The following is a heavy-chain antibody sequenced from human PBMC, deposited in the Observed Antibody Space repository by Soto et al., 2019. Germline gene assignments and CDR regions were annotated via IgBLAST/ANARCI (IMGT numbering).Heavy chain of an antibody. D-gene: IGHD3-3*01. CDR1: GFTFSSYE. J-gene: IGHJ6*02. CDR2: ISSSGSTI. V-gene: IGHV3-48*03. CDR3: ARCFGVVIIHYYYGMDV. Sequence: GGSLRLSFAASGFTFSSYEMNWVRQAPGKWLEWVSYISSSGSTIYYADSVKGRFAISRDNAKNSLYLQMNSLRAEDTAVYYCARCFGVVIIHYYYGMDVWGQGTTVT.